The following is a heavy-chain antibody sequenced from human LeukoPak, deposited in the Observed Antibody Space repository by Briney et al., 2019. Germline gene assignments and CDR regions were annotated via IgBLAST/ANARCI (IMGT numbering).Heavy chain of an antibody. V-gene: IGHV3-74*01. CDR3: AREPKLLRYFEFDY. J-gene: IGHJ4*02. Sequence: GGSLRPSCAASGFTFSSYWMHWVRQAPGKGLVWVSRINSDGSSTNYADSVKGRFTISRDNARNTLYLQMNSLRAEDTAVYYCAREPKLLRYFEFDYWGQGTLVTVSS. CDR2: INSDGSST. CDR1: GFTFSSYW. D-gene: IGHD3-9*01.